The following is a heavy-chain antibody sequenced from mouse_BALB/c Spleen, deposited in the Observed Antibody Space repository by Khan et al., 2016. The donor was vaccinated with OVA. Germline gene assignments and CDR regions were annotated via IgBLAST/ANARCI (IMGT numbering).Heavy chain of an antibody. Sequence: QVRLQQSGPGLVQPSQSLSITCTVSGFSLTTYGVHWVRQSPGKGLEWLGVIWSGVSTDYNAAFISRLSISKDNSKSQVFFKMNSLQANDTAIYYCARNYDYDEGLAYWGQGTLVTVSA. CDR2: IWSGVST. J-gene: IGHJ3*01. CDR3: ARNYDYDEGLAY. CDR1: GFSLTTYG. V-gene: IGHV2-2*02. D-gene: IGHD2-4*01.